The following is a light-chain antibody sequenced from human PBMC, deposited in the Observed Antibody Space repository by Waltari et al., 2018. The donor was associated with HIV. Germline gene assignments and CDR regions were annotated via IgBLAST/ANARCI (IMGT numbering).Light chain of an antibody. CDR3: HQRSNWPIT. CDR1: QSVSSY. CDR2: GAS. Sequence: EIVLTQSPATLSLSPGERATLSCRASQSVSSYLACYQQKPGQAPRLLIYGASSRATGIPARFSGSGSGTDFTLTISSLEPGDFGVYYCHQRSNWPIT. V-gene: IGKV3-11*01. J-gene: IGKJ5*01.